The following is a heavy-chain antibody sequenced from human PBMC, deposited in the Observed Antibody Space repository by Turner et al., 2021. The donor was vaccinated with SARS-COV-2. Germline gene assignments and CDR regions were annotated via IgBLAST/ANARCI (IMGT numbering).Heavy chain of an antibody. CDR3: ASQGGREVLLSDPFDI. J-gene: IGHJ3*02. CDR1: GDSISSNHF. Sequence: QLHLQESAPGLMRPSETLSLTCTVSGDSISSNHFWGWIRQSPGKGLEWIGTIFYTGGTYYNPSLKGRVTISVATSKNQFSLRVTSVTAADTAVYYCASQGGREVLLSDPFDIWGQGTVVTISS. V-gene: IGHV4-39*01. D-gene: IGHD1-26*01. CDR2: IFYTGGT.